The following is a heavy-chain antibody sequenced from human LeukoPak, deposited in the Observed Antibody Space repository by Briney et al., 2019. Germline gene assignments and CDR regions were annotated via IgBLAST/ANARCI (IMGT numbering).Heavy chain of an antibody. V-gene: IGHV1-69*05. CDR3: ARDPPSYRSPIPFDY. J-gene: IGHJ4*02. Sequence: GASVKVSCKASGGTFSSYAISWVRQAPGQGLEWMGGIIPVFGTTNYAQKFQGRVTITTDEFTSTAYMELSSLRSEDTAVYYCARDPPSYRSPIPFDYWGQGTLVTVSS. CDR2: IIPVFGTT. CDR1: GGTFSSYA. D-gene: IGHD3-16*02.